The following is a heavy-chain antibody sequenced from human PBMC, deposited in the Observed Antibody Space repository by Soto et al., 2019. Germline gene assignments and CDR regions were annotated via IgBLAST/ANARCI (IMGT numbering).Heavy chain of an antibody. V-gene: IGHV3-74*01. D-gene: IGHD3-10*01. CDR1: GFTFSSYW. Sequence: GGSLRLSCAASGFTFSSYWMHWVRQAPGKGLVWVSRINSDGSSTSYADSVKGRFTISRDNAKNTLYLQMNSLRAEDTAVYYWARAARSGYYYYYYYMDVWGKGTTVTVSS. J-gene: IGHJ6*03. CDR2: INSDGSST. CDR3: ARAARSGYYYYYYYMDV.